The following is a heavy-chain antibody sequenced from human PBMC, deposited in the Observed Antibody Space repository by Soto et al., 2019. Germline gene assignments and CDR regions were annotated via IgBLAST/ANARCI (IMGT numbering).Heavy chain of an antibody. CDR2: ISASNGNT. CDR3: ARESSRSCDDY. D-gene: IGHD6-13*01. Sequence: QVQLVQSGAEVKKPGASVKVSCKASGYTFTSYGISWGRQAPGQGLEWMGWISASNGNTTYAQKLQGRVTITTDTPTSTAYMERRSLRSDDTAVYYCARESSRSCDDYWGQGTLVTVSS. V-gene: IGHV1-18*01. J-gene: IGHJ4*02. CDR1: GYTFTSYG.